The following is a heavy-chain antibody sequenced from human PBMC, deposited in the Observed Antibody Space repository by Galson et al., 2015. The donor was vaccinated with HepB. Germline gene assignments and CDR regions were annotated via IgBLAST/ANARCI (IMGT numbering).Heavy chain of an antibody. CDR1: GFTFSNAW. Sequence: SLRLSCAASGFTFSNAWVSWVRQAPGKGLEWVGRIKSKTDGGTTDYAAPVKGRFTISRDGSKNTLYLQMNSLKTEDTAVYYCTTDPGAYDFWSGYYLFDYWGQGTLVTVSS. D-gene: IGHD3-3*01. CDR3: TTDPGAYDFWSGYYLFDY. V-gene: IGHV3-15*01. CDR2: IKSKTDGGTT. J-gene: IGHJ4*02.